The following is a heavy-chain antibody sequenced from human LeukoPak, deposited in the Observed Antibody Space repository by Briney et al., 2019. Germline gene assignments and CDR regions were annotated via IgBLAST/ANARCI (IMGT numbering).Heavy chain of an antibody. CDR2: ISYDGSNK. CDR3: AKDKRSYYDSSGLDY. D-gene: IGHD3-22*01. CDR1: GFTFSSYG. V-gene: IGHV3-30*18. Sequence: PGGSLRLSCAASGFTFSSYGMHWVRQAPGKGLEWVAVISYDGSNKYYADSVKGRFTISRDNSKNTLYLQMNSLRAEDTAVYYCAKDKRSYYDSSGLDYWGQGTLVTVSS. J-gene: IGHJ4*02.